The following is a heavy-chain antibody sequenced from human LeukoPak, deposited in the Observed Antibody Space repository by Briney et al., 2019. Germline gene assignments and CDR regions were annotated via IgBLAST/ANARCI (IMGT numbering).Heavy chain of an antibody. V-gene: IGHV1-69*01. CDR2: IIPIFGTA. D-gene: IGHD3-10*01. J-gene: IGHJ4*02. CDR3: ARGDPTMVRGVATFDY. Sequence: SVKVSCKASGGTFGSYAISWVRQAPGQGLEWMGGIIPIFGTANYAQKFQGRVTITADESTSTAYMELSSLRSEDTAVYYCARGDPTMVRGVATFDYWGQGTLVTVSS. CDR1: GGTFGSYA.